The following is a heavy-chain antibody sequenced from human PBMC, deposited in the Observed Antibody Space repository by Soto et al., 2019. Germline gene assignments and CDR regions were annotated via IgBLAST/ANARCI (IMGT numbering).Heavy chain of an antibody. Sequence: TSETLSLTCAVSGDSISRSYWWSWVRQLPGKGLEWIGYIYYSGSTNYNPSLKSRVTISVDTSKNQFSLKLSSVTAADTAVYYCATLPPRIVVTLLTIPTWGQRILVT. J-gene: IGHJ5*02. CDR3: ATLPPRIVVTLLTIPT. CDR1: GDSISRSYW. V-gene: IGHV4-4*02. CDR2: IYYSGST. D-gene: IGHD2-21*01.